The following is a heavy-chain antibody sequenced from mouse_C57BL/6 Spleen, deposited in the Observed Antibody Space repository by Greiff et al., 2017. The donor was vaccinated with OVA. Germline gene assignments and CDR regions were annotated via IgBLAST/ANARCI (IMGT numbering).Heavy chain of an antibody. CDR1: GFTFSSYA. J-gene: IGHJ3*01. CDR3: TREGTGTAWFAY. CDR2: ISSGGDYI. V-gene: IGHV5-9-1*02. D-gene: IGHD4-1*01. Sequence: EVQGVESGEGLVKPGGSLKLSCAASGFTFSSYAMSWVRQTPEKRLEWVAYISSGGDYIYYADTVKGRFTISRDNARNTLYLQMSSLKSEDTAMYYCTREGTGTAWFAYWGQGTLVTVSA.